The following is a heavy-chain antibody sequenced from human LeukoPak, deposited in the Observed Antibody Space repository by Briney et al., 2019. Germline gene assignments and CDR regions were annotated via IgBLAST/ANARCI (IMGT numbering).Heavy chain of an antibody. D-gene: IGHD3-22*01. Sequence: PGGSLRLSCAASGFTFSSYSMNWVRQAPGKGLECVSSISSSSSYIYYADSVKGRFTISRDNAKNSLYLQMNSLRAEDTAVYYCARGADSSGYYGWFDPWGQGTLVSVAS. CDR1: GFTFSSYS. CDR2: ISSSSSYI. J-gene: IGHJ5*02. CDR3: ARGADSSGYYGWFDP. V-gene: IGHV3-21*01.